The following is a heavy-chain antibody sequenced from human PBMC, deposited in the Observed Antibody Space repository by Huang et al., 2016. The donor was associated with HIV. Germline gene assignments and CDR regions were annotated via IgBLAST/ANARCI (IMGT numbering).Heavy chain of an antibody. CDR3: VRDPRIQSWLNYFDY. V-gene: IGHV3-74*01. CDR2: INSYGSSS. Sequence: EVQLVESGGGLVQPGGSLRLSCAASGFTFSSYWMHWVRQAPGKGLVLVSRINSYGSSSGYADSGKGRFTISRDNAKNTLYLQMNSLRAEDTAVYYCVRDPRIQSWLNYFDYWGQGTLVSVSS. D-gene: IGHD3-22*01. CDR1: GFTFSSYW. J-gene: IGHJ4*02.